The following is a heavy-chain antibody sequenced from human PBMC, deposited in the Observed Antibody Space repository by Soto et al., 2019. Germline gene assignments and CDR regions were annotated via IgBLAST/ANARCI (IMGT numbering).Heavy chain of an antibody. Sequence: SVKVSCKASGGTFSNHALSWVRQAPGQGPEWMGGIIPLSGTTNYAQNFQGRVTITADESMTTAYMELSSLRYEGTAVYYCARGPDRSGFYLFDYWGQGTLVTVSS. CDR2: IIPLSGTT. D-gene: IGHD3-22*01. CDR3: ARGPDRSGFYLFDY. CDR1: GGTFSNHA. J-gene: IGHJ4*02. V-gene: IGHV1-69*13.